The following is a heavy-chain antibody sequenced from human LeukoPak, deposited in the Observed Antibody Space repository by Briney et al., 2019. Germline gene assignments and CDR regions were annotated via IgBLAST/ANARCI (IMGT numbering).Heavy chain of an antibody. CDR2: ISNSGNFI. D-gene: IGHD3-10*01. Sequence: GGSLRLSCAASGFTFSGDNMNWVRQAPGKGLEWVSFISNSGNFIKYADSVKGRSTISRDNAKNSLYLQMNSLRAEDTAMYYCTRDRALIRAYDIWGQGTLVTVSS. CDR1: GFTFSGDN. J-gene: IGHJ3*02. CDR3: TRDRALIRAYDI. V-gene: IGHV3-21*01.